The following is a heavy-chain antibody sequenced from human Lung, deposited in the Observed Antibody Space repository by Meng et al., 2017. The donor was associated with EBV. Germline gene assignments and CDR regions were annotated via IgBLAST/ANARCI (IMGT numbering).Heavy chain of an antibody. Sequence: EVQLVESGGGLVQPGGSLRLSCAASGFTLSSYWMHWVRQAPVNGLVWVSRINSDGSSTSYADSVKGRFTISRDNAKNTLYLQMNSLRAEDTAVYYCARGKSGWYWGSWFDPWGQGTLGTVSS. D-gene: IGHD6-19*01. CDR1: GFTLSSYW. J-gene: IGHJ5*02. CDR2: INSDGSST. CDR3: ARGKSGWYWGSWFDP. V-gene: IGHV3-74*01.